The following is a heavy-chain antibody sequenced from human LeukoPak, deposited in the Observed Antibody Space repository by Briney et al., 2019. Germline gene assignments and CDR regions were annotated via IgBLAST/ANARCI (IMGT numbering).Heavy chain of an antibody. D-gene: IGHD6-13*01. Sequence: PGGSLRLSCAASGFTVSSHFMSWVRQAPGNGLERVSVIYSGGSTYYADSVKGRFTISRDNSKNTLYLQMNSLRAEDTAVYYCARDTSSSCYTTPRYYGMDVWGQGATVTVSS. J-gene: IGHJ6*02. CDR1: GFTVSSHF. CDR2: IYSGGST. CDR3: ARDTSSSCYTTPRYYGMDV. V-gene: IGHV3-53*01.